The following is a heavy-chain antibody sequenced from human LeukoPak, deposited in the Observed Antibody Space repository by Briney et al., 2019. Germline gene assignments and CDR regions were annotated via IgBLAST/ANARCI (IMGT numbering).Heavy chain of an antibody. J-gene: IGHJ6*03. CDR1: GLSISDYY. V-gene: IGHV4-59*01. Sequence: PSETLTLTCTVSGLSISDYYWKWVRQSPGKGLEWLSYAFDSGSTNFNPSFKGRLTISADTSKNQFSLHLTSVTAADTAVYYCARGELRQSFETTYSYYYRYYYMDVWGKGTTVTVSS. D-gene: IGHD3-10*01. CDR3: ARGELRQSFETTYSYYYRYYYMDV. CDR2: AFDSGST.